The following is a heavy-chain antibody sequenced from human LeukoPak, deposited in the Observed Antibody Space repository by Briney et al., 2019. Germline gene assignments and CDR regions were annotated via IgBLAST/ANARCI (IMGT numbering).Heavy chain of an antibody. J-gene: IGHJ4*02. CDR2: ISGSGGST. D-gene: IGHD3-3*01. V-gene: IGHV3-23*01. CDR1: GFTFSSYA. CDR3: AKTVRPFLEWLLRPFDY. Sequence: GGSLRLSCAASGFTFSSYAMSWVRQAPGKGLEWVSAISGSGGSTYYADSVKGRFTISRDDSKNTLYLQMNSLRAEDTAVYYCAKTVRPFLEWLLRPFDYWGQGTLVTVSS.